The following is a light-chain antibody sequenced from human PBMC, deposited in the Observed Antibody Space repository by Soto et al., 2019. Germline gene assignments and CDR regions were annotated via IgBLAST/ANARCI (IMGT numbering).Light chain of an antibody. CDR2: AAS. V-gene: IGKV1D-16*01. CDR1: QDINSY. J-gene: IGKJ4*01. Sequence: DVQMTQSPSSLSASVGDRVTITCRASQDINSYLAWYQQKPGNAPKSLIYAASSLQTEVPSRFSGSESGTDFTLTIGNLQPEDSATYYCQQYNIYPLTFGGGTKVEIK. CDR3: QQYNIYPLT.